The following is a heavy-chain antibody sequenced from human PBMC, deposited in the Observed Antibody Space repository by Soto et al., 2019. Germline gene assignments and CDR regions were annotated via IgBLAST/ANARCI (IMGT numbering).Heavy chain of an antibody. V-gene: IGHV6-1*01. CDR1: EDSVSSNSAA. CDR3: ARDYGGNSRFYYYGMDV. Sequence: SQTLSLTCAISEDSVSSNSAAWNWIRQSPSRGLEWLGRTYYRSKWYNDYAVSVKSRITINPDTSKNQFSLQLNSVTPEDTAVYYCARDYGGNSRFYYYGMDVWGQGTTVTVSS. CDR2: TYYRSKWYN. D-gene: IGHD4-17*01. J-gene: IGHJ6*02.